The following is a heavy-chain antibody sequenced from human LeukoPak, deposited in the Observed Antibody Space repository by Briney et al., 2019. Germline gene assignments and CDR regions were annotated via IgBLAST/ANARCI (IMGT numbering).Heavy chain of an antibody. V-gene: IGHV3-53*01. CDR2: IFPNGRT. J-gene: IGHJ4*02. CDR3: ARTNTVYGDFDY. Sequence: GGSLRLSCAASGLTVTDNYFSWVRQAPGKGLEWVSVIFPNGRTYYADSVKGRFTISRDTSKNVLLLQMNSLRADDTALYHCARTNTVYGDFDYWGQGVLVTVSS. D-gene: IGHD5/OR15-5a*01. CDR1: GLTVTDNY.